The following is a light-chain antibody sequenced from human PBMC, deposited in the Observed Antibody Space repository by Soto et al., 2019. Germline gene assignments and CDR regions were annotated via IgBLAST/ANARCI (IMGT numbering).Light chain of an antibody. V-gene: IGKV3-11*01. CDR1: QSVNTY. CDR2: DAS. CDR3: QQFGTSSLVT. J-gene: IGKJ3*01. Sequence: EIVLTQSPATLSLSPGKRATLSCRASQSVNTYLAWYQQNPGQAPRLLIHDASNRATGIPARFSGSGSGTDFTLTISSLEPEDFAVYYCQQFGTSSLVTFGPGTKVDIK.